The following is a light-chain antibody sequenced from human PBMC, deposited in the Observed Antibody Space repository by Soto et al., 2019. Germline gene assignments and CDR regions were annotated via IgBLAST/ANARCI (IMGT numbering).Light chain of an antibody. V-gene: IGLV2-14*01. CDR1: SSDVGGYNY. CDR2: EVN. Sequence: QSALTQPASVSGSPGQSITISCSGTSSDVGGYNYVSWYQQHPGKAPKLMIYEVNNRPSGVSNRFSGSKSGNTASLTISGPQAEDEADYYCSSYTTRSTVFGTGTKVTVL. J-gene: IGLJ1*01. CDR3: SSYTTRSTV.